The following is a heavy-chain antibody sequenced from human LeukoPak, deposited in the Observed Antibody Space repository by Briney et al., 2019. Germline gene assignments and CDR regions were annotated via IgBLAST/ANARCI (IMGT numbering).Heavy chain of an antibody. J-gene: IGHJ4*02. D-gene: IGHD1-26*01. CDR1: GGSISSYY. Sequence: SETLSLTCTVSGGSISSYYWSWIRQPPGKGLEWIGYICTSGSTNYNPSLKSRVTISVDTSKNQFSLKLSSVTAADTAVYYCARGGTWELPNYWGQGTLVTVSS. CDR3: ARGGTWELPNY. CDR2: ICTSGST. V-gene: IGHV4-4*09.